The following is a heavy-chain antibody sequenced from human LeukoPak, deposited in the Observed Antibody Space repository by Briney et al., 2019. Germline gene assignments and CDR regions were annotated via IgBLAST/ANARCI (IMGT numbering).Heavy chain of an antibody. J-gene: IGHJ4*02. CDR2: ISWNSGSI. D-gene: IGHD6-13*01. CDR3: AKDFYSSSWYYFDY. V-gene: IGHV3-9*03. Sequence: GGSLRLSCGASGLTFDDYAMHWVRQAPGKGLEWVSGISWNSGSIGYADSVKGRFTISRDNAKNSLYLQMNSLRAEDMALYYCAKDFYSSSWYYFDYWGQGTLVTVSS. CDR1: GLTFDDYA.